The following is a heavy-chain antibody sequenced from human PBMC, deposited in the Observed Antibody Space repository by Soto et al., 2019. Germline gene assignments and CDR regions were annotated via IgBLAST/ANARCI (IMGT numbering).Heavy chain of an antibody. V-gene: IGHV4-30-4*01. CDR2: IYYSGST. D-gene: IGHD5-12*01. CDR3: ARDGYIYTGNYYYYKMDV. CDR1: GGSINNGDYF. Sequence: PSETLSLTCTVSGGSINNGDYFWSWIRQPPGKGLEWIGYIYYSGSTHYNPSLKSRVTISVDTSRNQFSLRLSSVTAADTAVYYCARDGYIYTGNYYYYKMDVWGQGITVTVAS. J-gene: IGHJ6*02.